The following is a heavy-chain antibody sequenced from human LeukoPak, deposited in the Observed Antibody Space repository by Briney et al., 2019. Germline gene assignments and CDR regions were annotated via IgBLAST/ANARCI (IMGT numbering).Heavy chain of an antibody. CDR2: ISYDGSNK. J-gene: IGHJ4*02. CDR1: GFTFSSYA. D-gene: IGHD2-15*01. V-gene: IGHV3-30-3*01. Sequence: GGSLRLSCAASGFTFSSYAMHWVRQAPGKGLEWVAVISYDGSNKYYADSVKGRFTISRDNSKNTLYLQMNSLRAEDTAVYYCARDRGYCSGGSCYSDYWGQGTLVTVSS. CDR3: ARDRGYCSGGSCYSDY.